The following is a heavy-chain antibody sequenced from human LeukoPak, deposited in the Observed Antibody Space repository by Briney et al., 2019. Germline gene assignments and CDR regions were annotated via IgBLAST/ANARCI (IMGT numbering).Heavy chain of an antibody. D-gene: IGHD3-10*01. CDR3: ASSAYYGSGSYFPGFHFDY. V-gene: IGHV1-18*01. J-gene: IGHJ4*02. CDR2: ISAYNGNT. CDR1: GYTFTSYG. Sequence: ASVKVFCTASGYTFTSYGISWVRQAPGQGLEWMGWISAYNGNTNYAQKLQGRVTMTTDTSTSTAYMELRSLRSDDTAVYYCASSAYYGSGSYFPGFHFDYWGQGTLVTVSS.